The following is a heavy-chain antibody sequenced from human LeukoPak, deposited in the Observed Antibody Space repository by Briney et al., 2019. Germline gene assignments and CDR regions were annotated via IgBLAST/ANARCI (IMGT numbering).Heavy chain of an antibody. CDR2: IIPIFGTA. CDR3: ARDPRAVAGTKDAFDI. Sequence: SVKVSCKASGGTFSSYAISWVRQAPGQGLEWMGGIIPIFGTANYAQKFQGRVTITTDESTSTAYMELSSLRSEDTAVYYCARDPRAVAGTKDAFDIWGRGTMVTVSS. J-gene: IGHJ3*02. CDR1: GGTFSSYA. V-gene: IGHV1-69*05. D-gene: IGHD6-19*01.